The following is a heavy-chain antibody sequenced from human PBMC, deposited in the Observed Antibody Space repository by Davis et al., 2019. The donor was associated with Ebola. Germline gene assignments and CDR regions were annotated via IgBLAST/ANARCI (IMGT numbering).Heavy chain of an antibody. Sequence: GESLKISCAASGFTFSSYGMHWVRQAPGKGLEWVAVISYDGSNKYYADSVKGRFTISRDNSKNTLYLQMNSLRAEDTAVYYCAKDRDRDFDYWGQGTLVTVSS. CDR2: ISYDGSNK. V-gene: IGHV3-30*18. CDR3: AKDRDRDFDY. J-gene: IGHJ4*02. CDR1: GFTFSSYG.